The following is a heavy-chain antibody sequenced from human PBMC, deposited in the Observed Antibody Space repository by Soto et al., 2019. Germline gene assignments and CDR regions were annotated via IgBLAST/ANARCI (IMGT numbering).Heavy chain of an antibody. D-gene: IGHD2-2*01. CDR1: GVSVTSFY. CDR2: IYHSGTT. V-gene: IGHV4-59*02. CDR3: AKEGSSVASQFDY. Sequence: PSETLCLTCTVSGVSVTSFYWSWIRQPPGKGLEWIGYIYHSGTTVSNPSLKSRVTISVDTSKNQLSLMLTSVTAADTAVYYCAKEGSSVASQFDYWGQGALVTVSS. J-gene: IGHJ4*02.